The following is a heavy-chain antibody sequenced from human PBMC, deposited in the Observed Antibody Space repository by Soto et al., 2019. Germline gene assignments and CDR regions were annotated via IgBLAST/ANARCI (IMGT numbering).Heavy chain of an antibody. CDR3: ARQRTSVVTQVDFDV. D-gene: IGHD2-21*02. CDR1: VDSISSRSYY. V-gene: IGHV4-39*01. Sequence: SETVTLTCTVTVDSISSRSYYWGWIRQPPGKGLEWIGSIYYSGSTYNNPSLRSRVSMSIDTSKDQFSLKLKSVTAADTALYFCARQRTSVVTQVDFDVWGQGSLGTGS. CDR2: IYYSGST. J-gene: IGHJ4*02.